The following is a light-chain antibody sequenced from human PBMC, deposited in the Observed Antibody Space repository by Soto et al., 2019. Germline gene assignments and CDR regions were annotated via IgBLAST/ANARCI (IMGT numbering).Light chain of an antibody. V-gene: IGKV3-11*01. CDR2: DAS. Sequence: EIVLTQSPATLSLSPGERATLSCRASQSVSSFLAWFQQKPGQAPRLLIYDASNRATGVPARFSGSGSGTDFTLTISSLEPEDFAVYYCQQRSTWPLTF. CDR3: QQRSTWPLT. CDR1: QSVSSF. J-gene: IGKJ3*01.